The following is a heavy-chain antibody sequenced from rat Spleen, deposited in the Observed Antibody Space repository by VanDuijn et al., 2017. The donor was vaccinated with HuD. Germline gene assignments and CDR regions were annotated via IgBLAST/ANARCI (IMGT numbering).Heavy chain of an antibody. CDR3: TTYDSGYGD. CDR2: ITNSGGST. V-gene: IGHV5-27*01. J-gene: IGHJ2*01. CDR1: GFTFSNYG. D-gene: IGHD4-3*01. Sequence: EVQLMESGGGLVQPGRSLKLSCAASGFTFSNYGMAWVRQAPTKGLEWVTSITNSGGSTYYRDSVKGRFTISRDNAKSTLYLQMASLRSEDTATYYCTTYDSGYGDWGQGVMVTVSS.